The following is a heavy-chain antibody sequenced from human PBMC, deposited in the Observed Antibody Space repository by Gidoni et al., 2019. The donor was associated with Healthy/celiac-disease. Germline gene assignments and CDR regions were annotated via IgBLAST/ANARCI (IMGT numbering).Heavy chain of an antibody. D-gene: IGHD5-12*01. Sequence: QVQLVESGGGVVQPGRSLRLSCAASGFTFSSYGMHWVRQAPGKGLEWVAVISYDGSNKYYADSVKGRFTISRDNSKNTLYLQMNSLRAEDTAVYYCAKDGDGYNFYFSDWGQGTLVTVSS. CDR1: GFTFSSYG. CDR2: ISYDGSNK. V-gene: IGHV3-30*18. CDR3: AKDGDGYNFYFSD. J-gene: IGHJ4*02.